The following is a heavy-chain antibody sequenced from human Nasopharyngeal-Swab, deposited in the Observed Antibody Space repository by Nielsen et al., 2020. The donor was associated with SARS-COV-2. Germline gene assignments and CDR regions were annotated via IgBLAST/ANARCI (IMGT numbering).Heavy chain of an antibody. Sequence: SVKVSCKASGYTFTSYDINWVRQATGQGLEWMGWMNPNSGNTGYAQKFQGRVTMTRNTSISTAYMELSSLGSEDTAVYYCARGLSRRRLLPTYYFDYWGQGTLVTVSS. D-gene: IGHD3-10*01. J-gene: IGHJ4*02. V-gene: IGHV1-8*01. CDR2: MNPNSGNT. CDR3: ARGLSRRRLLPTYYFDY. CDR1: GYTFTSYD.